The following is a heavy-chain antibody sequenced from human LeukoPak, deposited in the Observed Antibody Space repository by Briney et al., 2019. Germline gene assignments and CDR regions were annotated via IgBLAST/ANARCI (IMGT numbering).Heavy chain of an antibody. Sequence: SETLSLTCAVYGGSFSGYFWSWIRQPPGKGLEWIGYIYYSGSTNYNPSLKSRVTISLDTSKNQFSLKLSSVTAADTAVYFCARDRADYSKKDREYYYYMDVWGKGTTVTISS. J-gene: IGHJ6*03. CDR1: GGSFSGYF. CDR2: IYYSGST. D-gene: IGHD4-11*01. CDR3: ARDRADYSKKDREYYYYMDV. V-gene: IGHV4-59*01.